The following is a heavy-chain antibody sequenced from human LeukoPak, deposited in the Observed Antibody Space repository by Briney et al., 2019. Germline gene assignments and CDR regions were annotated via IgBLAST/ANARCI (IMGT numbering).Heavy chain of an antibody. J-gene: IGHJ6*02. CDR1: GGSIRSFY. Sequence: KPSETLSLTCTVSGGSIRSFYWRWMRQPPGKGLEWIGYIYYSGSTNYNPSLKSRVTISVDTSKNQFSLKLSSVTAADTAVYYCARDGDGMDVWGQGTTVTVSS. D-gene: IGHD3-3*01. V-gene: IGHV4-59*01. CDR3: ARDGDGMDV. CDR2: IYYSGST.